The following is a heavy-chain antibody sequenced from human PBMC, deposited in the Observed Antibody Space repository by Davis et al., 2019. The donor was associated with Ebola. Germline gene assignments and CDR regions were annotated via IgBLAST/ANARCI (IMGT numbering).Heavy chain of an antibody. V-gene: IGHV3-21*04. D-gene: IGHD4-23*01. CDR3: ARDPHDYGGADY. J-gene: IGHJ4*02. Sequence: PGGSLRLSCVASGFTFSSYSMNWVHQAPGKGLEWVASITSNSRYKFYADSLKGRFTVSRDDANNSLYLQVNSLRGEDTAVYYCARDPHDYGGADYWGQGTLVSVSS. CDR1: GFTFSSYS. CDR2: ITSNSRYK.